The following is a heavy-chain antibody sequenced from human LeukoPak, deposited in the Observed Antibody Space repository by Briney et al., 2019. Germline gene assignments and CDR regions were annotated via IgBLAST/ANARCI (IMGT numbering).Heavy chain of an antibody. CDR2: ISYDGSNK. CDR3: ASDYAIAVAGWFDP. J-gene: IGHJ5*02. D-gene: IGHD6-19*01. CDR1: GFTFSSYA. V-gene: IGHV3-30*04. Sequence: PGGSLRLSCAASGFTFSSYAMHWVRQASGKGLEWVAVISYDGSNKYYADSVKGRFTISRDNSKNTLYLQMNSLRAEDTAVYYCASDYAIAVAGWFDPWGQGTLVTVSS.